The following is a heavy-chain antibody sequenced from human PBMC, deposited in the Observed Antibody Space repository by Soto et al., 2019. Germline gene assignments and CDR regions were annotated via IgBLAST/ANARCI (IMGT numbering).Heavy chain of an antibody. Sequence: QVQLQQWGAGLLKPSETLSLTCAVYDGSFSGSYWSWIRQTPGKGLEWVGEITHSGGTSYNPSLTSRVSISLDTYKTQFSLSLQTVTAADTALYFLARAGGYDYGSGTISVRYFDLWGRGTLVTVSS. V-gene: IGHV4-34*01. CDR3: ARAGGYDYGSGTISVRYFDL. CDR1: DGSFSGSY. J-gene: IGHJ2*01. D-gene: IGHD3-10*01. CDR2: ITHSGGT.